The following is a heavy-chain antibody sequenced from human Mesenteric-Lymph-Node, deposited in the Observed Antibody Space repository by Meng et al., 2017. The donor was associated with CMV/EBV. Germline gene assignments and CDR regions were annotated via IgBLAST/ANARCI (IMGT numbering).Heavy chain of an antibody. V-gene: IGHV3-11*04. J-gene: IGHJ4*02. D-gene: IGHD3-10*01. CDR2: IGVSGGNI. CDR1: GFIFSDYY. CDR3: ARDGGDYYADY. Sequence: GESLKISCVASGFIFSDYYMSWIRQAPGQGLEWVSYIGVSGGNIFYVDSVKGRFTISRDNTKNSLYLQMNSLTAEDTAVYYCARDGGDYYADYWGQGTLVTVSS.